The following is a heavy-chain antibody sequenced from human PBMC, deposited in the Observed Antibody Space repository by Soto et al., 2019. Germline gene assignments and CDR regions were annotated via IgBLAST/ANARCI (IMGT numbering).Heavy chain of an antibody. V-gene: IGHV4-59*08. CDR2: IYYSGST. CDR1: GGSISSYY. Sequence: SETLSLTCTVSGGSISSYYWSWIRQPPGKGLEWIGYIYYSGSTNYNPSLKSRVTISVDTSKNQFSLKLSSVTAADTAVYYCARRRTMVRGVNYYYMDVWGKGTTVTVSS. D-gene: IGHD3-10*01. CDR3: ARRRTMVRGVNYYYMDV. J-gene: IGHJ6*03.